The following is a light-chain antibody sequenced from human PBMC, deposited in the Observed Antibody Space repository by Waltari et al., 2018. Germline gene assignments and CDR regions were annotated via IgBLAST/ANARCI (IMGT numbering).Light chain of an antibody. J-gene: IGLJ3*02. V-gene: IGLV8-61*01. CDR1: SGSVSTTSY. Sequence: QTVVTQEPSLSVSPGGTVTLTCALTSGSVSTTSYATWYQQTPGQPPRTLVYKGSSRSSWVPDRFAGSILGNKAALTITGAQADDESNYYCSLYMGSGIWVFGGGTKLTVL. CDR3: SLYMGSGIWV. CDR2: KGS.